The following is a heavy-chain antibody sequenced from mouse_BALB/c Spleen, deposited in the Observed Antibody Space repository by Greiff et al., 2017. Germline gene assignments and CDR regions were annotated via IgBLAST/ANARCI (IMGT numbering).Heavy chain of an antibody. J-gene: IGHJ4*01. CDR1: GFTFSSFG. Sequence: EVMLVESGGGLVQPGGSRKLSCAASGFTFSSFGMHWVRQAPEKGLEWVAYISSGSSTTYYADTVKGRFTISRDNPKNTLFLQMTSLRSEDTAMYYCARTSDGYFYYYAMDYWGQGTSVTVSS. CDR3: ARTSDGYFYYYAMDY. D-gene: IGHD2-3*01. CDR2: ISSGSSTT. V-gene: IGHV5-17*02.